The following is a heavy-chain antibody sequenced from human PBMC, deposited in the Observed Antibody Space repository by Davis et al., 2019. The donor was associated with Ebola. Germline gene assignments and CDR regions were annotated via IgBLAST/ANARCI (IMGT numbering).Heavy chain of an antibody. CDR2: IIGSGGAT. CDR1: GITFSSHA. V-gene: IGHV3-23*01. J-gene: IGHJ6*02. Sequence: PGGSLRLSCAASGITFSSHAMSWVRQAPGKGLEWVSAIIGSGGATSYTDSVKGRFTISRDNSKSTLYLQMNSLRAEDTAVYYCAKHLAVGALGVSYYFGMDVWGQGTTVTVSS. CDR3: AKHLAVGALGVSYYFGMDV. D-gene: IGHD3-16*01.